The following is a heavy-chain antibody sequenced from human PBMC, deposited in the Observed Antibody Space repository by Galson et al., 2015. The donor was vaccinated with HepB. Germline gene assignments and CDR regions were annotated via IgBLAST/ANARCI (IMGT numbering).Heavy chain of an antibody. CDR2: IIPIFGTA. D-gene: IGHD6-19*01. CDR1: GGTFSSYA. Sequence: SVKVSCKASGGTFSSYAISWVRQAPGQGLEWMGGIIPIFGTANYAQKFQGRVTIAADESTSTAYMELSSLRSEDTAVYYCARDFVEVAGMMMPTHDAFDLWGQGTMVTVSS. J-gene: IGHJ3*01. V-gene: IGHV1-69*13. CDR3: ARDFVEVAGMMMPTHDAFDL.